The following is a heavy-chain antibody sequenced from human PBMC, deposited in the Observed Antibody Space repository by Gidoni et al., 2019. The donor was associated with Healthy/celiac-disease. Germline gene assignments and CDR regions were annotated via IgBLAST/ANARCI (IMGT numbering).Heavy chain of an antibody. V-gene: IGHV3-23*01. Sequence: EVQLLESGGGLVQPGGSLRLSCAASGFTFSSYAMSWVRQAPGKGLEWVSAISGSGGSTYYADSVKGRFTISRDNSKNTLYLQMNSLRAEDTAVYYCAKESMIVVVITPDFDYWGQGTLVTVSS. CDR3: AKESMIVVVITPDFDY. CDR1: GFTFSSYA. CDR2: ISGSGGST. J-gene: IGHJ4*02. D-gene: IGHD3-22*01.